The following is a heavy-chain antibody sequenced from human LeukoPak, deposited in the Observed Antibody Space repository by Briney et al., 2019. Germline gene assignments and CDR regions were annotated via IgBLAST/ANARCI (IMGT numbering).Heavy chain of an antibody. CDR3: ARQMAGPYYYGMDV. CDR2: INAGNGNT. CDR1: VYTYTSYA. V-gene: IGHV1-3*01. D-gene: IGHD5-24*01. J-gene: IGHJ6*02. Sequence: ASVKVSCKASVYTYTSYAMHWVRQAPGQRLEWMGWINAGNGNTKYSEKFQGRVTITRDTSASTAYMELSSLRSEDTAVYYCARQMAGPYYYGMDVWGQGTTVTVSS.